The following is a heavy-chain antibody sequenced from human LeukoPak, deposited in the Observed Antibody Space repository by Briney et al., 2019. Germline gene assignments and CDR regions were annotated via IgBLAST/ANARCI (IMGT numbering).Heavy chain of an antibody. V-gene: IGHV3-21*01. CDR1: GFTFSSYS. J-gene: IGHJ4*02. Sequence: GGSLRLACAASGFTFSSYSMNWVRQAPGKGLEWVSSISSSSSYIYYADSVKGRFTISRDNAKNSLYLQMDSLRAEDTALYYCARTPSDTYGSFDDYWGQGTLVSVSS. D-gene: IGHD5-18*01. CDR3: ARTPSDTYGSFDDY. CDR2: ISSSSSYI.